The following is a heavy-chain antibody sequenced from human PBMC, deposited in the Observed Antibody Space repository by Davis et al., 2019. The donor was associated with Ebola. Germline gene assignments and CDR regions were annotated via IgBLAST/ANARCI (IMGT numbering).Heavy chain of an antibody. CDR3: ARDYAWGSYDAFDI. CDR1: GFTFSSYA. Sequence: PGGSLRLSCAASGFTFSSYAMSWVRQAPGKGLELVSAISGSGGSTYYADSVKGRFTISRDNAKNTLYLQMNSLRAEDTAVYYCARDYAWGSYDAFDIWGQGTMVTVSS. V-gene: IGHV3-23*01. D-gene: IGHD3-16*01. J-gene: IGHJ3*02. CDR2: ISGSGGST.